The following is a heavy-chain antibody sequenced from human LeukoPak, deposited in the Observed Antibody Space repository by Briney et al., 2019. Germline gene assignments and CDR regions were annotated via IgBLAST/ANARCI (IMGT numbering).Heavy chain of an antibody. Sequence: PSETLSLTCSVSGGSISSSTYSWRGIRQPPGEGLEWIGSFYYTGDTYYGPSLKSRVTISVDTSKNQFSLNLTSLTAADTAVYYCARLLPYCSDGICYFWEYFDSWGQGTLVTVSS. CDR3: ARLLPYCSDGICYFWEYFDS. D-gene: IGHD2-15*01. J-gene: IGHJ4*02. CDR1: GGSISSSTYS. V-gene: IGHV4-39*01. CDR2: FYYTGDT.